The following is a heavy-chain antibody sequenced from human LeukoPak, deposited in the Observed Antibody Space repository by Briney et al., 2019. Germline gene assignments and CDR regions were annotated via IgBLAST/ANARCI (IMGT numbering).Heavy chain of an antibody. J-gene: IGHJ4*02. CDR3: ARDLSPELPVDY. CDR1: GYTLTELS. Sequence: ASVKVSCKVSGYTLTELSMHWVRQAPGQGLEWMGWISAYNGNTNYAQKLQGRVTMTTDTSTSTAYMELRSLRSDDTAVYYCARDLSPELPVDYWGQGTLVTVSS. V-gene: IGHV1-18*01. D-gene: IGHD1-26*01. CDR2: ISAYNGNT.